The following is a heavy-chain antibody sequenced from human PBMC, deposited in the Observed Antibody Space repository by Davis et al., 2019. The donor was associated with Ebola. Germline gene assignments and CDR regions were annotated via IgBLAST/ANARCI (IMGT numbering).Heavy chain of an antibody. V-gene: IGHV3-7*01. J-gene: IGHJ4*02. CDR2: IKQDGSEK. CDR1: GFTFSSYW. Sequence: GESLKISCAASGFTFSSYWMSWVRQAPGKGLEWVANIKQDGSEKYYVDSVKGRFTISRDNAKNSLYLQMNSLRAEDTAVYYCARVACSGGSCYSIHFDYWGQGTLVTVSS. CDR3: ARVACSGGSCYSIHFDY. D-gene: IGHD2-15*01.